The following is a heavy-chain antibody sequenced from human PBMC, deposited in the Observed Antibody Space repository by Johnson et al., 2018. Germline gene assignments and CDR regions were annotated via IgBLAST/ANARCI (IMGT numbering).Heavy chain of an antibody. CDR3: ARDPAWFDP. CDR2: INQDGSEE. J-gene: IGHJ5*02. V-gene: IGHV3-7*01. Sequence: VQLVQSGGGLVQPGRSLRLSCAASGFTFSSYAMSWVRQAPGKGLEWVANINQDGSEEYYVDSVKGRFTISRDNAKNSLYLQMNSLGAEDTAVYYCARDPAWFDPWGQGTLVTVAS. CDR1: GFTFSSYA.